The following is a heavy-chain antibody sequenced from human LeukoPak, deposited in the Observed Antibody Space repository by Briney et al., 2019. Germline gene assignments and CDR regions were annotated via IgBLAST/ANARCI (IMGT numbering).Heavy chain of an antibody. V-gene: IGHV4-39*07. CDR1: GGSISSSSYY. D-gene: IGHD3-22*01. Sequence: SETLSLTCTVSGGSISSSSYYWGWIRQPPGKGLEWIGSIYYSGSTYYNPSLKSRVTISVDTSKNQFSLKLSSVTAADTAVYYCARVEGWWLFAFDYWGQGTLVTVSS. J-gene: IGHJ4*02. CDR3: ARVEGWWLFAFDY. CDR2: IYYSGST.